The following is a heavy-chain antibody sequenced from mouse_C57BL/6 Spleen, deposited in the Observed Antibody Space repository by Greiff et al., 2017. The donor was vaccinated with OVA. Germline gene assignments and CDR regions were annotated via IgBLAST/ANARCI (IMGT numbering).Heavy chain of an antibody. CDR3: ARLPLSYGSRGRLYFDV. J-gene: IGHJ1*03. Sequence: QVHVKQPGAELVKPGASVKLSCKASGYTFTSYWMHWVKQRPGRGLEWIGRIDPNSGGTKYNEKFKSKATLTVDKPSSTAYMQLSSLTSEDSAVYYCARLPLSYGSRGRLYFDVWGTGTTVTVSS. CDR1: GYTFTSYW. CDR2: IDPNSGGT. V-gene: IGHV1-72*01. D-gene: IGHD1-1*01.